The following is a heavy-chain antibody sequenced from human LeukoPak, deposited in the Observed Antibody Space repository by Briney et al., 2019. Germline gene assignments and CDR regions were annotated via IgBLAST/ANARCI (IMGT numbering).Heavy chain of an antibody. J-gene: IGHJ6*02. CDR3: ARDLGLHGMDV. Sequence: SVKVSCKASGGTFSSHAISWVRQAPGQGLEWMGGIIPIFGTANYAQKFQGRVTITADESTSTAYMELSRLRSEDTAVYYCARDLGLHGMDVWGQGTTVTVSS. CDR1: GGTFSSHA. V-gene: IGHV1-69*13. CDR2: IIPIFGTA. D-gene: IGHD3/OR15-3a*01.